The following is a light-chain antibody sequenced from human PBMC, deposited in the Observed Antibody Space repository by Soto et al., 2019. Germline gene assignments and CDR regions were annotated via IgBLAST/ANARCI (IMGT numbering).Light chain of an antibody. CDR1: QSVRNNY. CDR2: GAS. Sequence: EIVLTQSPGTLSLSPRERATLSCRASQSVRNNYLASYQQKPGQAPRLLVYGASNRATGIPDRFSVSGSWTDFTLSIRRLEPEDFAVYYCQQYGSSGTFGQGTKVDI. CDR3: QQYGSSGT. V-gene: IGKV3-20*01. J-gene: IGKJ1*01.